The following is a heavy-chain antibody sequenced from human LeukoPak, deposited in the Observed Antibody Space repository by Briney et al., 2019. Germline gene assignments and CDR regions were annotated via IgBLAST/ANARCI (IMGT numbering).Heavy chain of an antibody. CDR3: ARQYCGGDCYSRAYYFDY. J-gene: IGHJ4*02. CDR1: GGTFSSYT. CDR2: IIPILGIA. V-gene: IGHV1-69*02. D-gene: IGHD2-21*01. Sequence: SVKASCKASGGTFSSYTISWVRQAPGQGLEWMGRIIPILGIANYAQKFQGRVTITADKSTSTAYMELSSLRSEDTAVYYCARQYCGGDCYSRAYYFDYWGQGTLVTVSS.